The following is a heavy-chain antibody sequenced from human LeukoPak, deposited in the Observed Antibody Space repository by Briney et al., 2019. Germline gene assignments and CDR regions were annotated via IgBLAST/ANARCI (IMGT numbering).Heavy chain of an antibody. J-gene: IGHJ6*04. CDR1: GGTFIIYA. CDR2: IIPIFGTA. V-gene: IGHV1-69*13. Sequence: GASVKVSFKASGGTFIIYAISWVGQAPGQGGEWMGGIIPIFGTANYTQKFQGRVTITADESTSTAYMELSSLRSEATAVYYCASVARPDRLRYFDWSVDYYGMDVWGKGTTVTVSS. D-gene: IGHD3-9*01. CDR3: ASVARPDRLRYFDWSVDYYGMDV.